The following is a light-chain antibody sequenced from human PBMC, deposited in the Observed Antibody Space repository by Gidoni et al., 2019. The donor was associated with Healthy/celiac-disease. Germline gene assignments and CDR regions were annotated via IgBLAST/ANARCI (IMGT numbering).Light chain of an antibody. Sequence: DIQMTQSPSSLSASVGGRLTITCRASQIISSYLNWYQQKPGKAPKLLIYAASSLQSGVPSRFSGSGSGTDFTLTISSLQPEDFATYYCQQSASTPPTFGQXTKVEIK. CDR3: QQSASTPPT. CDR2: AAS. CDR1: QIISSY. J-gene: IGKJ1*01. V-gene: IGKV1-39*01.